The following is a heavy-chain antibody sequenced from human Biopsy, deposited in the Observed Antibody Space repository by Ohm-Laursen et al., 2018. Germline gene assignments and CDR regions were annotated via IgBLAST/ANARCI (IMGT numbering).Heavy chain of an antibody. J-gene: IGHJ4*02. D-gene: IGHD1-1*01. CDR2: FAPENGKT. CDR3: AADINVWNVNY. CDR1: GYTLTALS. V-gene: IGHV1-24*01. Sequence: ASVKVSCKVSGYTLTALSMHWVRQAPGRGLEWMGGFAPENGKTIYAQKFQGRITMTEDTSTDTAYMELSSLRSEDTAVYYCAADINVWNVNYWGQGTQVTVSP.